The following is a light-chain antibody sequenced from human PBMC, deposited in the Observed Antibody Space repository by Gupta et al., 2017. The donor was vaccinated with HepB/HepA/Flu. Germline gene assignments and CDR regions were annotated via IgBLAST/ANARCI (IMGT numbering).Light chain of an antibody. CDR3: QQYSTSPSWT. J-gene: IGKJ1*01. Sequence: EIVLTQSPGTLSLSPGERATLSCRASQSLSSDSLAWYQQKPGQAPRLLIYGASSRATGVPDRFSGSGSGTDFTLTISRLDPEDFAVYYCQQYSTSPSWTFGQGTKVEIK. CDR2: GAS. CDR1: QSLSSDS. V-gene: IGKV3-20*01.